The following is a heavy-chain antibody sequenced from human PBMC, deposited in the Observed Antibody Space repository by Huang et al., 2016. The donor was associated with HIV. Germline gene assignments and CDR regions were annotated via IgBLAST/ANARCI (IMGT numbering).Heavy chain of an antibody. D-gene: IGHD2-8*01. V-gene: IGHV3-7*01. Sequence: LVESGGGLVRPGGSLRLSCAGSTVTFSAYWMTWVGQSPGQGLEWVASIRKDGSEKHNVDYVEGRFNISRDNGKKLLFLEMRSLGVDDTAVYFCATKADAMDVWGQGTTVIVSS. CDR2: IRKDGSEK. CDR3: ATKADAMDV. CDR1: TVTFSAYW. J-gene: IGHJ6*02.